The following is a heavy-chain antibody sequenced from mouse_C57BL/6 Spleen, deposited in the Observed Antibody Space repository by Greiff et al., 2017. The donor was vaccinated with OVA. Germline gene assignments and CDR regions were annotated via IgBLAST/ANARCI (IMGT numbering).Heavy chain of an antibody. Sequence: EVKLVESGGGLVKPGGSLKLSCAASGFTFSSSTMSWVRQTPEKRLEWVATISGGGGNPYYPASVKGRFTICRDNAKNSLYLEVSSLRSEDTALYYCARRENYYAMDYWGQGTSVTVSS. CDR3: ARRENYYAMDY. J-gene: IGHJ4*01. CDR2: ISGGGGNP. V-gene: IGHV5-9*01. CDR1: GFTFSSST.